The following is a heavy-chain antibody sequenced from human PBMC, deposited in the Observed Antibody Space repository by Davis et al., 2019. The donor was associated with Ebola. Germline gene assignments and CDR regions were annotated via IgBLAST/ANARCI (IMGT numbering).Heavy chain of an antibody. CDR3: TRLDYGMDV. J-gene: IGHJ6*02. CDR2: MNPDGSST. Sequence: HTGGSLRLSCAASGFTFSNSWMHWVRQPPGKGLVWVSRMNPDGSSTSYADSVKGRFTISRDNAKNTLYLQMNSLRAEDTAVYYCTRLDYGMDVWGQGTTVTVSS. CDR1: GFTFSNSW. V-gene: IGHV3-74*01.